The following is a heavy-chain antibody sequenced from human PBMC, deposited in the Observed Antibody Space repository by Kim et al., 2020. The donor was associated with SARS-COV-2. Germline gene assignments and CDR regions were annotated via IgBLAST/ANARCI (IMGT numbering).Heavy chain of an antibody. V-gene: IGHV3-30*18. CDR3: AKDRLLFEDYFDY. CDR2: ISYDGSNK. J-gene: IGHJ4*02. D-gene: IGHD2-21*02. CDR1: GFTFSSYG. Sequence: GGSPRLSCAASGFTFSSYGMHWVRQAPGKGLEWVAVISYDGSNKYYADSVKGRFTISRDNSKNTLYLQMNSLRAEDTAVYYCAKDRLLFEDYFDYWGQGTLVTVSS.